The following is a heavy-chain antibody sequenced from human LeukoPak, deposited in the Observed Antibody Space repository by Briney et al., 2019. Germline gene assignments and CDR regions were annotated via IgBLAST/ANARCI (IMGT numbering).Heavy chain of an antibody. V-gene: IGHV3-33*01. CDR3: ASYSSSSIAEY. CDR2: IWYDGSNA. D-gene: IGHD6-6*01. CDR1: GFTFSSYG. Sequence: PGGSLRLSCAASGFTFSSYGMHWVRQAPGKGLEWVAVIWYDGSNAYYADSAKGRFTISRDNSKNTVYLQMNSLRAEDTAVYYCASYSSSSIAEYWGQGTLVTVSS. J-gene: IGHJ4*02.